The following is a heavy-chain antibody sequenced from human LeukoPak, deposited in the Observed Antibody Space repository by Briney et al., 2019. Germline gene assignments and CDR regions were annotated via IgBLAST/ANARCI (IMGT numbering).Heavy chain of an antibody. CDR2: ISWNSGSI. CDR1: GFIFNNYA. D-gene: IGHD3-22*01. V-gene: IGHV3-9*01. J-gene: IGHJ4*02. Sequence: GRSLRLSCAGSGFIFNNYAMHWVRQPPGKGLEWVSGISWNSGSIDYADSVKGRFTISRDNSKNTLYLQMNSLRAEDTAVYYCASFGNYYDSSGLDYWGQGTLVTVSS. CDR3: ASFGNYYDSSGLDY.